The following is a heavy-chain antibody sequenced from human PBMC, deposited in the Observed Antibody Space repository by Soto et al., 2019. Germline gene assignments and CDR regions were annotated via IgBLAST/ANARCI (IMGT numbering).Heavy chain of an antibody. CDR1: GFTFSSYS. V-gene: IGHV3-48*02. D-gene: IGHD2-21*02. CDR2: ITGRSSTI. Sequence: EVQLVESGGGLVQPGGSLRLSCAASGFTFSSYSMNWVRQAPGKGLEWISYITGRSSTIYYADSVKGRFTISRDNAKNSLYLQMNSLREEGTAVYYCARDTVTAHFDYWGQGTLVTVSS. J-gene: IGHJ4*02. CDR3: ARDTVTAHFDY.